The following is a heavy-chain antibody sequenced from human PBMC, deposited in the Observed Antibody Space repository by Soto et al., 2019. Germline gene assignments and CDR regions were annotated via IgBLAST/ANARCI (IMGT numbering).Heavy chain of an antibody. Sequence: ASETLSLTCTVSGCSISSYYWSWIRQPPGKGLEWIGYIYYSGSTNYNPSLKSRVTISVDTSKNQFSLKLSSVTAADTAVYYCARGLGGSDWFDPWGQGTLVTVSS. CDR1: GCSISSYY. CDR3: ARGLGGSDWFDP. J-gene: IGHJ5*02. CDR2: IYYSGST. V-gene: IGHV4-59*01.